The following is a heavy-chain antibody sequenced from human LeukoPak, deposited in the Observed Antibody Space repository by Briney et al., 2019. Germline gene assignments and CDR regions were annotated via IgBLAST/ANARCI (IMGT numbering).Heavy chain of an antibody. V-gene: IGHV1-18*01. CDR1: GYTFTNYG. CDR2: ISDNGHT. D-gene: IGHD3-22*01. CDR3: ARGSTARHYYDSSGYYRGAFDY. J-gene: IGHJ4*02. Sequence: ASVKVSCKASGYTFTNYGISWVRQAPGQGLEWMGWISDNGHTNYAQKLQGRVTMTTDTSTSTAYMELRSLRSDDTAVYYCARGSTARHYYDSSGYYRGAFDYWGQGTLVTVSS.